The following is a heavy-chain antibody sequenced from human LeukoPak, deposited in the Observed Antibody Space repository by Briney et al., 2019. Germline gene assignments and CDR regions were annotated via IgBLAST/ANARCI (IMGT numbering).Heavy chain of an antibody. CDR1: GGSFSGSY. J-gene: IGHJ4*02. D-gene: IGHD5-18*01. V-gene: IGHV4-34*01. CDR3: ARGAHDSYDSLDFDY. Sequence: SETLSLTCAVSGGSFSGSYWSWIRQPPGKGLEWIGEIDHSGSTNYNPSLKSRVTISVDTSKNQFSLKLSSVTAADTAVYYCARGAHDSYDSLDFDYWGQGTLVTVSS. CDR2: IDHSGST.